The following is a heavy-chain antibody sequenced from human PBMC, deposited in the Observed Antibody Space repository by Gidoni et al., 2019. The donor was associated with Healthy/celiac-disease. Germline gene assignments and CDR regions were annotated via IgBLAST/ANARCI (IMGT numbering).Heavy chain of an antibody. CDR2: IIPIFGTA. V-gene: IGHV1-69*01. D-gene: IGHD2-2*01. J-gene: IGHJ6*02. Sequence: QVQLVQSGAEVKKPGSSVKVSCKASGGTFSSYAISWVRPAPGQGLEWMGWIIPIFGTANYAQKFQGRVTITADESTSTAYMELSSLRAEDTAVYYCARDQDIVVVPAATGRGSYYYYGMDVWGQGTTVTVSS. CDR1: GGTFSSYA. CDR3: ARDQDIVVVPAATGRGSYYYYGMDV.